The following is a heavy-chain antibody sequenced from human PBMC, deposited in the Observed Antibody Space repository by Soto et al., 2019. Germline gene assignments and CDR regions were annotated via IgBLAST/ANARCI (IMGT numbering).Heavy chain of an antibody. V-gene: IGHV4-39*01. D-gene: IGHD5-18*01. CDR3: ARQEWIQLWPDDY. Sequence: PSETLSLTCTVSGGFIRSSRDYWGWIRQPPGKELEWIGSIYYSGSTYYNPSLKSRVTISVDTSKNQFSLKLSSVTAADTAVYYCARQEWIQLWPDDYWGQGTLVTVSS. CDR1: GGFIRSSRDY. J-gene: IGHJ4*02. CDR2: IYYSGST.